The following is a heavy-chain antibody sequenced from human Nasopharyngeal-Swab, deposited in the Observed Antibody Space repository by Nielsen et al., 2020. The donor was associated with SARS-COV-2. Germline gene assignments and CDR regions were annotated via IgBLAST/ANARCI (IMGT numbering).Heavy chain of an antibody. Sequence: WIRQPPGEGLEWVANIKQDGSEKYYVDSVKGRFTISRDNAKNSLYLQMNSLRAEDTAVYYCARDADSGSYAPVGMDVWGQGTTVTVSS. CDR2: IKQDGSEK. D-gene: IGHD1-26*01. V-gene: IGHV3-7*01. CDR3: ARDADSGSYAPVGMDV. J-gene: IGHJ6*02.